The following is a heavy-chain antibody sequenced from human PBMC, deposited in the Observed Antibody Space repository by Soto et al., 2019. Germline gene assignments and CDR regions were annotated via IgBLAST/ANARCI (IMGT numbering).Heavy chain of an antibody. CDR3: AREENCSDGVCYSEYFQR. CDR1: GYIFTAYS. Sequence: QVQLVQSGAEVKKPGASVKVSCKASGYIFTAYSMHWVRQAPGQGLEWMGVVNPSGGITNYAQKFRGRITMTRDTSTSTVYMDLSSLTSEDTAVYYCAREENCSDGVCYSEYFQRWGQGTLVTVSS. D-gene: IGHD2-15*01. CDR2: VNPSGGIT. V-gene: IGHV1-46*01. J-gene: IGHJ1*01.